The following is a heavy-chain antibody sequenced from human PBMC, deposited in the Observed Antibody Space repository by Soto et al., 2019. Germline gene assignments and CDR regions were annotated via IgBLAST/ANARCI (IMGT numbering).Heavy chain of an antibody. CDR2: IIPIFGTA. D-gene: IGHD6-13*01. CDR3: ARGYSSSLYYYYYGMDV. V-gene: IGHV1-69*01. J-gene: IGHJ6*02. Sequence: QVQLVQSGAEVKKPGSSVKVSCKASGGTFSSYAISWVRQAPGQGLEWMGGIIPIFGTANYAQKFQGRVTITADESTSTAYMELSSLSSEDTAVYYCARGYSSSLYYYYYGMDVWGQGTTVTVSS. CDR1: GGTFSSYA.